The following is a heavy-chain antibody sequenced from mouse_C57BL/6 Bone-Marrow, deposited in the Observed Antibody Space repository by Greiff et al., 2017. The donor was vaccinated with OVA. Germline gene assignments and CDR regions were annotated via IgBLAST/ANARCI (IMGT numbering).Heavy chain of an antibody. J-gene: IGHJ3*01. Sequence: QVHVKQPGAELVKPGASVKLSCKASGYTFTSYWMHWVKQRPGQGLEWIGMIHPNSGSTNYNEKFKSKATLTVDKSSSTAYMQLSSLTSEDSAVYYCARPVPGAWFAYWGQGTLVTVSA. CDR1: GYTFTSYW. CDR2: IHPNSGST. V-gene: IGHV1-64*01. CDR3: ARPVPGAWFAY.